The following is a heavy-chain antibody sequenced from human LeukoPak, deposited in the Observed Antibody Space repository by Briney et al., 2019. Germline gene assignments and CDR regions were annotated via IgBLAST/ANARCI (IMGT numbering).Heavy chain of an antibody. Sequence: PGGSLRLSCAASGFTFSSYSMNWVRQAPGKGLEWVSSISSSSSYIYYADSVKGRFTISRDNAKNSLYLQMNSLRAEDTAVYYCARDADQDCSSTSCYSSTGYWGQETLVTVSS. D-gene: IGHD2-2*01. V-gene: IGHV3-21*01. CDR1: GFTFSSYS. CDR3: ARDADQDCSSTSCYSSTGY. CDR2: ISSSSSYI. J-gene: IGHJ4*02.